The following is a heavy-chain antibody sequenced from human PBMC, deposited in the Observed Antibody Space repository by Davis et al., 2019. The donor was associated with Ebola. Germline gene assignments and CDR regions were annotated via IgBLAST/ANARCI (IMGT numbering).Heavy chain of an antibody. Sequence: PSETLSLTCAASGFTFSSYAMSWVRQAPGKGLEWVSYISSSSSYTNYADSVKGRFTISRDNAKNSLYLQMNSLRDEDTAVYYCARDRANWNLPFDYWGQGTLVTVSS. J-gene: IGHJ4*02. D-gene: IGHD1-1*01. CDR3: ARDRANWNLPFDY. CDR2: ISSSSSYT. V-gene: IGHV3-48*02. CDR1: GFTFSSYA.